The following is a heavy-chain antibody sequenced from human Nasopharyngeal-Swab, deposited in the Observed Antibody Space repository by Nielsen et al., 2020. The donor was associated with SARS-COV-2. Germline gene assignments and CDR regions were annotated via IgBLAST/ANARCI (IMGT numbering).Heavy chain of an antibody. CDR2: IKQDGSEK. J-gene: IGHJ6*03. D-gene: IGHD4-23*01. CDR1: GFTFSSYW. CDR3: ARALTTVVTYYYYYMDV. V-gene: IGHV3-7*01. Sequence: GGSLRLSCAASGFTFSSYWMSWVRQAPGNGLEWVANIKQDGSEKYYVDSVKGRFTISRDNAKNSLYLQMNSLRAEDTAVYYCARALTTVVTYYYYYMDVWGKGTTVTVSS.